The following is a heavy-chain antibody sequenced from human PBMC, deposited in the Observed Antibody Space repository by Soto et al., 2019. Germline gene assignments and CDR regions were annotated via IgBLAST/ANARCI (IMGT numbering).Heavy chain of an antibody. CDR1: GGSFSGYY. CDR2: INHRGST. Sequence: QVQLQQWGAGLLKPSETLSLTCAVYGGSFSGYYWTWIRPPPVTGLEWIGEINHRGSTNYNPSLKSRVTISVDTSKNQCSLKLTSVTAADTAVYYCARDTITGLFDYWGQGTLVTVSS. J-gene: IGHJ4*02. V-gene: IGHV4-34*01. CDR3: ARDTITGLFDY. D-gene: IGHD2-8*02.